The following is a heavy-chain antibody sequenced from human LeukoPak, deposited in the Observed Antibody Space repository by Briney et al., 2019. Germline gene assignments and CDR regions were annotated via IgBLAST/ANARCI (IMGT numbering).Heavy chain of an antibody. J-gene: IGHJ5*02. CDR1: GGSISSSSYY. Sequence: KPSETLSLTCTVSGGSISSSSYYWGWIRQPPGKGLELIGNIYYSGSTYYTPSLKSRVTISVDTSKNQFSLKLSSVTAADTAVYYCARRFISVVVAPDWFDPWGQGTLVTVSS. V-gene: IGHV4-39*01. CDR2: IYYSGST. CDR3: ARRFISVVVAPDWFDP. D-gene: IGHD2-15*01.